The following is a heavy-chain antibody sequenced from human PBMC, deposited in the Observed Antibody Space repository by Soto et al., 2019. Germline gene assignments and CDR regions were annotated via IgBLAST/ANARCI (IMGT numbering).Heavy chain of an antibody. CDR1: GFTFSSYA. Sequence: EVQLLESGGGLGQPGGSLRLSCEASGFTFSSYAMSWGRQAPGKGLEWVAGISGSGGSTYYADSVRGRFTISRDNSENTVYLQMNSLRVEDRAVYYCAKRMYNDMRSGLDVWGQGTTVTVSS. CDR2: ISGSGGST. CDR3: AKRMYNDMRSGLDV. V-gene: IGHV3-23*01. D-gene: IGHD1-1*01. J-gene: IGHJ6*02.